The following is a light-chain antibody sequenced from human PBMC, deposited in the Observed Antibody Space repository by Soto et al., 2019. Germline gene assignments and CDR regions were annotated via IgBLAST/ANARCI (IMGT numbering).Light chain of an antibody. V-gene: IGLV2-14*01. J-gene: IGLJ1*01. Sequence: QSALTQPASVSGSPGQSIAISCTGTSSDVGGYDYVSWYQQHPDKAPKLMIYEVTKRPSGVSNRFSGSKSGNTASLTISGLQPEDEGDYYCSSQTSGSTRVFGSGTKLTVL. CDR2: EVT. CDR3: SSQTSGSTRV. CDR1: SSDVGGYDY.